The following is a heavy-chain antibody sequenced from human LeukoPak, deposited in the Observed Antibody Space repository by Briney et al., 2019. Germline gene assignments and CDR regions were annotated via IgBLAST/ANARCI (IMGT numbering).Heavy chain of an antibody. D-gene: IGHD6-19*01. J-gene: IGHJ4*02. V-gene: IGHV3-15*01. CDR1: GFTFSNAW. CDR2: IKSKTDGGTT. CDR3: VKRAPVPGEQMFYFDY. Sequence: SGGSLRLSCAASGFTFSNAWMSWVRQAPGKGLEWVGRIKSKTDGGTTDYAAPVKGRFTISRDDSKNTLYLQMNSLKTEDTAVYYCVKRAPVPGEQMFYFDYWGQGLLVTVSS.